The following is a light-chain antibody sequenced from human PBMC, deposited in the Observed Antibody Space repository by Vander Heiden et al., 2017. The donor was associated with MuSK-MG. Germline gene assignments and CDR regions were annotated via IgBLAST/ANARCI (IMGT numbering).Light chain of an antibody. V-gene: IGLV2-14*03. CDR2: DVS. CDR1: SSAIGGYDY. J-gene: IGLJ2*01. Sequence: QSALTQPASVSGSPGQSITISCTGTSSAIGGYDYVSWYQQHPGKAPKLMIDDVSDRPAGVSNRFSGSKSGNTASLTISGLQAEDEADYYCSSYTSSNTLVFGGGTHLTVL. CDR3: SSYTSSNTLV.